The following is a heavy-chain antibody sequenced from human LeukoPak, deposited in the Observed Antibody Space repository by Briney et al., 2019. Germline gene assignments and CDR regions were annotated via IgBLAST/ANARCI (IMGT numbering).Heavy chain of an antibody. Sequence: ASVKVSCKASGYTFTSNYMHWVRQAPGQGLEWMGRINPNSGGTNYAQKFQGRVTMTRDTSISTAYMELSRLRSDDTAVYYCAREVAYSSSSLDYWGQGTLVTVSS. CDR3: AREVAYSSSSLDY. CDR1: GYTFTSNY. D-gene: IGHD6-6*01. J-gene: IGHJ4*02. V-gene: IGHV1-2*06. CDR2: INPNSGGT.